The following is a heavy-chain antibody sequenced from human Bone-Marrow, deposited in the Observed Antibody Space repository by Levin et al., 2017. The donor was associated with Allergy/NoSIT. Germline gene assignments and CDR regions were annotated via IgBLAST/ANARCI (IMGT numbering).Heavy chain of an antibody. D-gene: IGHD1-14*01. CDR1: GFNFGDFA. J-gene: IGHJ3*01. CDR2: ITGTGGNT. Sequence: GESLKISCAASGFNFGDFAMAWVRQAPGKGLEWVSVITGTGGNTYYGDSVKGRFTVSRDNSKNTLYLELNSLRAEDTAIYYCAKKQGGTTGFSFDVWGQGTMVTVSS. CDR3: AKKQGGTTGFSFDV. V-gene: IGHV3-23*01.